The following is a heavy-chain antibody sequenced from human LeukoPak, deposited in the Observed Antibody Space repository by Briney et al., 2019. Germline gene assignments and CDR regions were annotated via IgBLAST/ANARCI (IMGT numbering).Heavy chain of an antibody. CDR2: IFYSGST. Sequence: SETLSLTCTVSGGSISTSSYYWVWIRQSPGRGLEWIGNIFYSGSTYYNPSLKSRVTISVDTSKNQFSLKLRSVTAADTAVYYCARHGVLGHYDLLTGYILSTFDFWGQGTLVTVSS. J-gene: IGHJ4*02. CDR1: GGSISTSSYY. V-gene: IGHV4-39*01. CDR3: ARHGVLGHYDLLTGYILSTFDF. D-gene: IGHD3-9*01.